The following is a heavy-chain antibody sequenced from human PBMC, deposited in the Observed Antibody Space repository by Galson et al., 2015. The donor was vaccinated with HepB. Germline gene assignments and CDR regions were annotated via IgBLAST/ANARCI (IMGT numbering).Heavy chain of an antibody. CDR1: GGTFSSYT. V-gene: IGHV1-69*04. J-gene: IGHJ5*02. CDR2: VIPVFDIA. D-gene: IGHD5-18*01. CDR3: ATELPGGYGLDP. Sequence: SVKVSCKASGGTFSSYTFSWVRQAPGQGLEWMGRVIPVFDIANYAQKFQGRVTITADKSTSTAYMGVSRLRYEDTAVYYCATELPGGYGLDPWGQGTLVIVSS.